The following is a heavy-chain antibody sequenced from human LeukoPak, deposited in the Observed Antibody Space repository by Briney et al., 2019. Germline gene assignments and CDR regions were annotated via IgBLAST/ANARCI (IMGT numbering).Heavy chain of an antibody. CDR2: VYHSGST. V-gene: IGHV4-4*02. Sequence: PSGTLSLTCAVSGGSISSSNWWSWVRQPPGKGLEWIGEVYHSGSTNYNPSLKSRVTISVDKSKNQFSLKLSSVTAADTAVYYCARETGGGSVTYYLDYWGQGTLVTVSS. J-gene: IGHJ4*02. D-gene: IGHD3-10*01. CDR1: GGSISSSNW. CDR3: ARETGGGSVTYYLDY.